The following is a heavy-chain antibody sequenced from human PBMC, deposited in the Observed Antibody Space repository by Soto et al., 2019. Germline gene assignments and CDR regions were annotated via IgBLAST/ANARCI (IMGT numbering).Heavy chain of an antibody. Sequence: GGSLRVSCAASGFTFSNYWMSWVRQAPGKGLEWVASIKQDGSEKYYVDSVKGRFTISRDNTKNSLYLQMNSLRAEDTAVYYCARAASSGCPRNPHSDYWGQGTLVTVSS. CDR3: ARAASSGCPRNPHSDY. J-gene: IGHJ4*02. CDR2: IKQDGSEK. D-gene: IGHD6-19*01. V-gene: IGHV3-7*03. CDR1: GFTFSNYW.